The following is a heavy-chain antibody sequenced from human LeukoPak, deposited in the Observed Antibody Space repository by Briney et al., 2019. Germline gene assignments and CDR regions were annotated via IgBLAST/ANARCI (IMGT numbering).Heavy chain of an antibody. V-gene: IGHV1-18*01. Sequence: GASVKVSCKASGYTFTSYGISWVRQAPGQGLEWMGWISAYNGNTNYAQKLQGRVTMTRDTSISTAYMELSRLRSDDTAVYYCARTLMSPTYYYDSSGYRYDYWGQGTLVTVSS. D-gene: IGHD3-22*01. J-gene: IGHJ4*02. CDR3: ARTLMSPTYYYDSSGYRYDY. CDR1: GYTFTSYG. CDR2: ISAYNGNT.